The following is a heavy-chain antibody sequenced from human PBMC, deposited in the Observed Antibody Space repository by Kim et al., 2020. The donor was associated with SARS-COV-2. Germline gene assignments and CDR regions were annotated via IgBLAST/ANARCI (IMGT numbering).Heavy chain of an antibody. Sequence: SETLSLTCAVYGGSFSGYYWSWIRQPPGKGLEWIGEINHSGITNYNPSLKSRVTISIDTSKNQFSLKLSSVTAADTAVYYCARGPYLSSWYGLSGWFDP. CDR3: ARGPYLSSWYGLSGWFDP. V-gene: IGHV4-34*01. D-gene: IGHD6-13*01. CDR1: GGSFSGYY. J-gene: IGHJ5*02. CDR2: INHSGIT.